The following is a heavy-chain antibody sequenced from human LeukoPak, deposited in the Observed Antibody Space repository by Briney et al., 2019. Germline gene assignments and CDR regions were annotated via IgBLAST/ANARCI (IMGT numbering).Heavy chain of an antibody. CDR3: ARVSTSGMTVTTGFGGAFDI. CDR2: INPSGGST. CDR1: GYTFTTYY. D-gene: IGHD4-17*01. Sequence: ASVKVSCKASGYTFTTYYVHWVRQAPGQGLEWMGIINPSGGSTSYAQKFQGRVTMTRDTSTSTVYMEVSTLRPEDTAVYYCARVSTSGMTVTTGFGGAFDIWGQGTMIIVSS. J-gene: IGHJ3*02. V-gene: IGHV1-46*01.